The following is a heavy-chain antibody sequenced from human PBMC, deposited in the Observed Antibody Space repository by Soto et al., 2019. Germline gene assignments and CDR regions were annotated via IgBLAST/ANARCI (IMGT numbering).Heavy chain of an antibody. Sequence: GGSLRLSCAASGFTVSSNYMSWVRQAPGKGLEWVSVIYSGGSTYYADSVKGRFTISRDNSKNTLYLQMNSLRAEDTAVYYCARDGVGYDSSGYYIDYYGMDVWGQGTTVTVSS. V-gene: IGHV3-53*01. CDR1: GFTVSSNY. J-gene: IGHJ6*02. CDR2: IYSGGST. CDR3: ARDGVGYDSSGYYIDYYGMDV. D-gene: IGHD3-22*01.